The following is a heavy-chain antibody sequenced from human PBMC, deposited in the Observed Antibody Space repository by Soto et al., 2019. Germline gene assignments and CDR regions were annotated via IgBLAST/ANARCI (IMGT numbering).Heavy chain of an antibody. CDR3: ARDLTDYNYEYKFGF. CDR2: ISFEGSNK. CDR1: GFTFSDFG. V-gene: IGHV3-30*03. Sequence: PVGSLRLSCAASGFTFSDFGMHWGRQSPGKGLEWVAVISFEGSNKYFAESVKGRFTISRDDSKNTVYLQMNSLRPEDTAVYFCARDLTDYNYEYKFGFWGQGTLVTVSS. J-gene: IGHJ4*02. D-gene: IGHD4-4*01.